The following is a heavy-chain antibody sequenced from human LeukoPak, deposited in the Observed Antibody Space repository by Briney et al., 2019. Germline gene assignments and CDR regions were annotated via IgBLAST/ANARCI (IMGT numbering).Heavy chain of an antibody. D-gene: IGHD6-13*01. J-gene: IGHJ5*02. CDR2: IYYSGSA. V-gene: IGHV4-59*01. CDR3: ARGSIAPAEGSHWFDP. CDR1: SGSIINYY. Sequence: SETLSLTYTVSSGSIINYYWSWIRQPPGKGLEWIGYIYYSGSANYNPSLKSRVTLSVDTSKNQFSLKLSSVTAADTAVYYCARGSIAPAEGSHWFDPWGQGTLVTVSS.